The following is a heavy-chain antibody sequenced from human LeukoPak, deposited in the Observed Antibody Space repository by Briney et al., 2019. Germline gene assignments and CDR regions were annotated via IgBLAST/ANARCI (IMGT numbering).Heavy chain of an antibody. Sequence: SETPSLTCAVSGGSISSYYWSWIRQPPGKGLEWIGYIYYSGSTNYNPSLKSRVTISVDTSKNQFSLKLSSVTAADTAVYYCGRDSVAGRSYYYYYGMDVWGQGTTVTVSS. D-gene: IGHD6-19*01. CDR3: GRDSVAGRSYYYYYGMDV. J-gene: IGHJ6*02. CDR1: GGSISSYY. CDR2: IYYSGST. V-gene: IGHV4-59*01.